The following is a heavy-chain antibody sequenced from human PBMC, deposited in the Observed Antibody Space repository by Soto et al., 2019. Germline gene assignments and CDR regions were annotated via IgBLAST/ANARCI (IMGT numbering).Heavy chain of an antibody. Sequence: QVQLVGSGGGVVQPGRSLRLSCAASGFTFSDYAMHWVRQAPGKGLGWVAGMSDDGCIEFNGVSVKGGFTISRGNSKKMLDQEMNSLRPEVTAVYHCATGTAGRCYGPLGDTLDYYGMDVWGQGTTVTVSS. CDR1: GFTFSDYA. CDR2: MSDDGCIE. D-gene: IGHD2-15*01. V-gene: IGHV3-30*04. CDR3: ATGTAGRCYGPLGDTLDYYGMDV. J-gene: IGHJ6*02.